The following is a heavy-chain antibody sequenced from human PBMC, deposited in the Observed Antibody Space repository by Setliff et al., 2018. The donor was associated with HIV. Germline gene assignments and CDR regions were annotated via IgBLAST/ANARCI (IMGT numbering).Heavy chain of an antibody. D-gene: IGHD2-2*01. Sequence: SETLSLTCTVSRDSINGHWWSWIRQPPGKGLEWTGSIHYSGITHYNPSLKSRLTMSVDTSKNQVSLKLTSVTAADTAVYYCARGYCSSTTCYDDYYYMDVWGKGSTVTAP. V-gene: IGHV4-59*11. CDR1: RDSINGHW. CDR2: IHYSGIT. J-gene: IGHJ6*03. CDR3: ARGYCSSTTCYDDYYYMDV.